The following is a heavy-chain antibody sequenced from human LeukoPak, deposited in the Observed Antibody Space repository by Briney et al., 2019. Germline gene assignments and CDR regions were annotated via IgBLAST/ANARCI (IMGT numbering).Heavy chain of an antibody. Sequence: PSETLSLTCSVYGGSFSGYYWSWIRQPPGKGLEWIGEINHSGSTNYNPSLKSRVTISVDTSKNQFSLKLSSVTAADTAVYYCARGRYCSGGSCFRYSSYYCYCMDVWGKGTTVTVSS. D-gene: IGHD2-15*01. CDR1: GGSFSGYY. CDR2: INHSGST. CDR3: ARGRYCSGGSCFRYSSYYCYCMDV. V-gene: IGHV4-34*01. J-gene: IGHJ6*03.